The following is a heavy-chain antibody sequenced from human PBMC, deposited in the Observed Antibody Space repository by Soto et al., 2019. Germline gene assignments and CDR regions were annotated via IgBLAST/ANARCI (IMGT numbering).Heavy chain of an antibody. Sequence: ITLKESGPTLVKPTQPLTLTCTFSGFSLNTGGVGVGWVRQPRGKAMEWLALIYWDDDERYRPSLRSRLNITKDTINNQVVLTMTNMDPEDTATYYCVRNWRYYGGDYYYRMDAWGQGTTVTVSS. J-gene: IGHJ6*02. V-gene: IGHV2-5*02. CDR1: GFSLNTGGVG. D-gene: IGHD3-10*01. CDR3: VRNWRYYGGDYYYRMDA. CDR2: IYWDDDE.